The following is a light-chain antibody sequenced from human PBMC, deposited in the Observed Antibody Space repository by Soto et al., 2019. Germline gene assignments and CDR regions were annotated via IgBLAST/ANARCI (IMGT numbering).Light chain of an antibody. CDR3: FSYTSSNTRV. J-gene: IGLJ2*01. V-gene: IGLV2-14*01. Sequence: QSALTQPASVSGSPGQSITISCTGTSSDVGGYKYVSWYQHHPGKAPKLMIYKVSNRPSVFSNRFSGSKSGNTASLSISGLQIEDEADYYCFSYTSSNTRVFGGGTKETVL. CDR2: KVS. CDR1: SSDVGGYKY.